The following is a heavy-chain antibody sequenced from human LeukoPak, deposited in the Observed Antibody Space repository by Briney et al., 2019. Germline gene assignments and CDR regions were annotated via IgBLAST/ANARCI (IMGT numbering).Heavy chain of an antibody. V-gene: IGHV3-15*01. CDR2: IKTKTAGGTA. J-gene: IGHJ4*02. CDR3: TPDGYPPRWFDY. CDR1: GFAFTNAW. D-gene: IGHD5-12*01. Sequence: GGSLRLSCAASGFAFTNAWMSWVRQAPGKGLEWVGRIKTKTAGGTADYTAPVKGRFTISRDDSKNTVYLQMNSLKTEDTAVYNCTPDGYPPRWFDYWGQGTLVTVSS.